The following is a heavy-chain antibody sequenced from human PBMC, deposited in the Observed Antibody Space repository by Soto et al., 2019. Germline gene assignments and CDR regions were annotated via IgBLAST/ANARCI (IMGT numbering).Heavy chain of an antibody. CDR1: GGSFSDYF. Sequence: PSETLSLTCAVYGGSFSDYFWTWIRQSPGKGLEWIGDTNHRGSTSYNPSLKSRVTISLDTSKNHFSLRLSSMTAADTALYYCAGVLVGAFDLWGQGTVVTVSS. CDR2: TNHRGST. J-gene: IGHJ4*02. D-gene: IGHD1-26*01. CDR3: AGVLVGAFDL. V-gene: IGHV4-34*01.